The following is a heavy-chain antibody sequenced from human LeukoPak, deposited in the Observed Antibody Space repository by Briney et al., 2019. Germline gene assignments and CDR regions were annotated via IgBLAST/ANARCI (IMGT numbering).Heavy chain of an antibody. J-gene: IGHJ3*02. V-gene: IGHV4-59*01. Sequence: SETLSLTCTVSGGSISSYYWSWIRQPPGKGLEWIGYIYYSGSTNYNPSLKSRVTISVDTSKNQFSLKLSSVTAADTAVYYCARDSYYDSSGYFFRAFDIWGQGTMVTVSS. D-gene: IGHD3-22*01. CDR1: GGSISSYY. CDR3: ARDSYYDSSGYFFRAFDI. CDR2: IYYSGST.